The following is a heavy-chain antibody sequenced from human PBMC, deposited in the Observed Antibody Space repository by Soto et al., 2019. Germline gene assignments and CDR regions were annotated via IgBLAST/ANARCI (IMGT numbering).Heavy chain of an antibody. J-gene: IGHJ5*02. V-gene: IGHV4-34*01. Sequence: ETLSLTCAVYGGSFSGYYWSWIRQPPGKGLEWIGEINHSGSTNYNPSLKSRVTISVDTSKNQFSLKLSSVTAADTAVYYCARGRNPLNWFDPWGQGTLVTVSS. CDR2: INHSGST. CDR3: ARGRNPLNWFDP. CDR1: GGSFSGYY.